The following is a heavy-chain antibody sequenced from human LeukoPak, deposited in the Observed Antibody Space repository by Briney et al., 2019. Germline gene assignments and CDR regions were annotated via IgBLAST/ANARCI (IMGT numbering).Heavy chain of an antibody. CDR1: GFTFSSYW. J-gene: IGHJ4*02. Sequence: GGSLRLSCAASGFTFSSYWMSWVRQAPGKGLEWVANIKQDGSEKYYVDSVKGRFTISRDNAKNSLYLQMNSLRAEDTAVYYCARASDGFGELYSYGSSFDYWAREPWSPSPQ. CDR2: IKQDGSEK. V-gene: IGHV3-7*03. CDR3: ARASDGFGELYSYGSSFDY. D-gene: IGHD3-10*01.